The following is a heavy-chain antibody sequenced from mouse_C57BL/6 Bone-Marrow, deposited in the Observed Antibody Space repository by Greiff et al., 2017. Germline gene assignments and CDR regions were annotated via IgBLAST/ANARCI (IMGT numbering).Heavy chain of an antibody. Sequence: QVQLQQPGAELVKPGASVKMSCKASGYTFTSYWLTWVKQRPGQGLEWIGDIYPGSGSTNYNENFKSKATLTVDTSSSTAYMQLSSLTSEDSAVYYCARPYYSNYWYFDVWGTGTTVTVSS. CDR2: IYPGSGST. CDR3: ARPYYSNYWYFDV. CDR1: GYTFTSYW. D-gene: IGHD2-5*01. V-gene: IGHV1-55*01. J-gene: IGHJ1*03.